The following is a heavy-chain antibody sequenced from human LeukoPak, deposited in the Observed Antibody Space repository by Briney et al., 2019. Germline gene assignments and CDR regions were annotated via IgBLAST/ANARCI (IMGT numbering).Heavy chain of an antibody. Sequence: SETLSLTCTVSGGSISSSSYYWGWIRQPPGKGLEWIGSIYYSGSTYYNPSLKSRVTISVDTSKNQFSLKLSSVTAADTAVYYCARHSPSKVQRIIAARSAFDIWGQGTMVTVSS. V-gene: IGHV4-39*01. CDR3: ARHSPSKVQRIIAARSAFDI. CDR1: GGSISSSSYY. CDR2: IYYSGST. D-gene: IGHD6-6*01. J-gene: IGHJ3*02.